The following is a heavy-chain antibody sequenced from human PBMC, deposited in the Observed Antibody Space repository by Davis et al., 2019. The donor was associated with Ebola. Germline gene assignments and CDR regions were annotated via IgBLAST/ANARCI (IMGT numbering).Heavy chain of an antibody. Sequence: GESLKISCAASGFTFSSYAMSWVRQAPGKGLEWVSAISGSGGSTYYADSVKGRFTISRDNSKKTLYLQMNSLRAEDTAVYYCVTGRLGYDERTLDFWGQGTLVTVSS. CDR1: GFTFSSYA. J-gene: IGHJ4*02. CDR2: ISGSGGST. CDR3: VTGRLGYDERTLDF. D-gene: IGHD2-15*01. V-gene: IGHV3-23*01.